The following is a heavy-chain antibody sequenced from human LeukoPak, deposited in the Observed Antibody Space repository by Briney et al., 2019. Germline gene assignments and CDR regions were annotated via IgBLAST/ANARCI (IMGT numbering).Heavy chain of an antibody. Sequence: PGGSLRLSREASGFTFTDYSMSWVRQAPGKGLDWVSSISSSGNYIYYRDSVKGRFTVSRDNAKKSLFLQMNSLRAEDTAIYFCARDESPVTNPFDYWGQGTLVTVSS. CDR1: GFTFTDYS. J-gene: IGHJ4*02. CDR2: ISSSGNYI. CDR3: ARDESPVTNPFDY. V-gene: IGHV3-21*01. D-gene: IGHD4-17*01.